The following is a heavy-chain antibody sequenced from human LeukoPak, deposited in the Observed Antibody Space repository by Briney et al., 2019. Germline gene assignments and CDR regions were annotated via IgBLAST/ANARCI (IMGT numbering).Heavy chain of an antibody. CDR3: ARVGVATAMVTH. J-gene: IGHJ4*02. D-gene: IGHD5-18*01. CDR1: GGTFSSYA. CDR2: IIPILGIA. Sequence: SVKVCCKASGGTFSSYAISWVRQAPGQGLEWMGRIIPILGIANYAQKFQGRVTITADKSTGTAYMELSSLRSEDTAVYYCARVGVATAMVTHWGQGTLVTVSS. V-gene: IGHV1-69*04.